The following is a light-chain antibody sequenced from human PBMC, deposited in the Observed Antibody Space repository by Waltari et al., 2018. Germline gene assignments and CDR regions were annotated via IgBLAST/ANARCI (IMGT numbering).Light chain of an antibody. J-gene: IGKJ1*01. V-gene: IGKV1-5*03. CDR2: KAS. Sequence: DIQMTQSPSTLSASVGDRVTITCRVSRSISTWVAWYQQKPGKAPKLLISKASSLESGVPSRFSGSGSGTDFTLTISSLQPEDFATYYCQQYNSYWWTFGQGTKVEIK. CDR3: QQYNSYWWT. CDR1: RSISTW.